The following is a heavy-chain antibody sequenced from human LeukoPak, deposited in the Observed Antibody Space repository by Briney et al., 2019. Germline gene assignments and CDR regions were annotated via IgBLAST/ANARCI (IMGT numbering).Heavy chain of an antibody. V-gene: IGHV3-23*01. D-gene: IGHD2-21*02. CDR3: AKDGTGCGGDCYSDY. CDR1: GFSVSRNY. Sequence: GGSLRLSCAASGFSVSRNYLSWVRQAPGKGLEWVSAITYSGGNTYYADSVKGRFTISRDNSKNTLYLQMNSLRAEDTAVYYCAKDGTGCGGDCYSDYWGQGTLVTVSS. CDR2: ITYSGGNT. J-gene: IGHJ4*02.